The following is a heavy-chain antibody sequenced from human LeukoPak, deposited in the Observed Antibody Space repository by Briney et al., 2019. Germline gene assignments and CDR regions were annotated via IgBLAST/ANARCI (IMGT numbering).Heavy chain of an antibody. Sequence: GGSLRLSCAASGFTFSSYAMSWVRQAPGKGLEWVSTISGSGSSAYYADSVKGRFTISRDNSKNTLYLQMNSLRAGDTAVYYCAPTYCGGDCYYGYWGQGTLVTVSS. CDR2: ISGSGSSA. V-gene: IGHV3-23*01. J-gene: IGHJ4*02. CDR1: GFTFSSYA. CDR3: APTYCGGDCYYGY. D-gene: IGHD2-21*01.